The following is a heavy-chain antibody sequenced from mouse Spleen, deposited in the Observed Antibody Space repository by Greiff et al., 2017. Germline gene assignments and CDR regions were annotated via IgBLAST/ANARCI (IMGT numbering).Heavy chain of an antibody. V-gene: IGHV1-82*01. CDR3: AAAPFAY. CDR2: IYPGDGDT. Sequence: VQVVESGAELVRPGSSVKISCKASGYAFSSSWMNWVKQRPGKGLEWIGRIYPGDGDTNYNGKFKGKATLTADKSSSTAYMQLSSLTSEDSAVYFCAAAPFAYWGQGTLVTVSA. CDR1: GYAFSSSW. J-gene: IGHJ3*01. D-gene: IGHD6-1*01.